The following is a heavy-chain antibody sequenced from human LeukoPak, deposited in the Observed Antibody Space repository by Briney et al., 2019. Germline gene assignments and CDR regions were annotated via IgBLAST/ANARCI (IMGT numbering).Heavy chain of an antibody. CDR1: GYTFSSYW. J-gene: IGHJ6*04. Sequence: PGGSLRLSCAASGYTFSSYWMSWVRQAPGKGLEWVANIKQDGSEKYYVDSVKGRFTISRDNAKNSLYLQMNSLRAEDMAVYYCARVFWSSWYGLQPMDVWGKGTTVTVSS. V-gene: IGHV3-7*01. D-gene: IGHD6-13*01. CDR3: ARVFWSSWYGLQPMDV. CDR2: IKQDGSEK.